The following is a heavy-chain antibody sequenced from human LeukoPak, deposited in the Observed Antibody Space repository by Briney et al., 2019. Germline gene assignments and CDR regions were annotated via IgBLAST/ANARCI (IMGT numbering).Heavy chain of an antibody. D-gene: IGHD3-22*01. V-gene: IGHV3-23*01. J-gene: IGHJ4*02. CDR3: AKDANYLDSSGYLVPFDY. Sequence: GGSLRLSCSASGFTFSRSAMTWVRQLPGGGLEWVSSISGNGQQTYYGDSVKGRFSVSRDNSQNTLYLQMDSLRADDSALYYCAKDANYLDSSGYLVPFDYWGQGTLVTVSS. CDR2: ISGNGQQT. CDR1: GFTFSRSA.